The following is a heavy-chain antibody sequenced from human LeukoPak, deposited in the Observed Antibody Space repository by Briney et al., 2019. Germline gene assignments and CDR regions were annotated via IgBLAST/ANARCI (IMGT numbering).Heavy chain of an antibody. CDR1: GFTFSSYW. CDR3: AQQRGYGSGSLDY. Sequence: GGSLRLSCAASGFTFSSYWMHWVRQAPGKGLEWVASIKQDGSEKYYVDSVKSRFTISRDNAKNSLYLQMNSLRAEDTAVYYCAQQRGYGSGSLDYWGQGTLVTVSS. V-gene: IGHV3-7*01. D-gene: IGHD3-10*01. J-gene: IGHJ4*02. CDR2: IKQDGSEK.